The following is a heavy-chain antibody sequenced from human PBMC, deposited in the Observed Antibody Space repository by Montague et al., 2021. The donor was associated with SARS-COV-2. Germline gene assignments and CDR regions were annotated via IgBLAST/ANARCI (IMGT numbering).Heavy chain of an antibody. CDR2: IYTSGTT. V-gene: IGHV4-4*07. CDR3: ASGVVAAPPVVDY. CDR1: GGPISGSI. D-gene: IGHD2-15*01. Sequence: SETLSLTCSVSGGPISGSIWNWIRHREGTGLEWIWSIYTSGTTNXNHSLASRVTMSVDTSKNQVSLKVNSVTAADTAMYYCASGVVAAPPVVDYWGRGTLVTVSS. J-gene: IGHJ4*02.